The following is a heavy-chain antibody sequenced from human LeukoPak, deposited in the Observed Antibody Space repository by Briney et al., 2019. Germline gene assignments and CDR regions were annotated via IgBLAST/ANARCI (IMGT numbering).Heavy chain of an antibody. D-gene: IGHD6-6*01. Sequence: GASVKVSCKASGYTFTSYGISWVRQAPGQGLEWMGWISAYNGNTNYAQKLQGRVTMTTDTSTSTAYMDLRSLRSDDTAVYYCARGRGKQLEEQFDYWGQGTLVTVSS. CDR2: ISAYNGNT. CDR1: GYTFTSYG. V-gene: IGHV1-18*01. CDR3: ARGRGKQLEEQFDY. J-gene: IGHJ4*02.